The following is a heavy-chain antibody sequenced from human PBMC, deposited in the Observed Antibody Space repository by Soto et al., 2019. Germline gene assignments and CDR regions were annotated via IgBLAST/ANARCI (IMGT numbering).Heavy chain of an antibody. CDR3: ARDQPGYSYGYGLGY. CDR2: ISSSSSYI. D-gene: IGHD5-18*01. Sequence: EVQLVESGGGLVKPGGSLRLSCAASGFTFSSYSMNWVRQAPGKGLEWVSSISSSSSYIYYADSVKGRFTISRDNATNSRYLQKNSLRAEDTAVYYCARDQPGYSYGYGLGYWGQGTLVTVSS. J-gene: IGHJ4*02. V-gene: IGHV3-21*01. CDR1: GFTFSSYS.